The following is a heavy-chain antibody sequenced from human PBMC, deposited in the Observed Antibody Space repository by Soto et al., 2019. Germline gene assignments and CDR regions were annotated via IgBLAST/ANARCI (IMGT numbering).Heavy chain of an antibody. CDR3: ATHFWRGQSRAYYYGMDG. V-gene: IGHV1-69*12. CDR2: IIPIFGTA. D-gene: IGHD3-3*02. J-gene: IGHJ6*02. CDR1: GGTFSSYA. Sequence: QVQLVQSGAEVKKPGSSVNVSCKASGGTFSSYAISWVRQAPGQGLEWMGWIIPIFGTANYAQNFQGRVTITADESTSTAYMELSRLRSEDTAVYYCATHFWRGQSRAYYYGMDGWGQGTTVTVSS.